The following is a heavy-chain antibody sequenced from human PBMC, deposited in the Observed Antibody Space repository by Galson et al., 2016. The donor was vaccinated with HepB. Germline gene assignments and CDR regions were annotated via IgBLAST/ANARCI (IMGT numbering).Heavy chain of an antibody. Sequence: SLRLSCAASGFSFYSFAMGWVRQASGKGLEWVSGISDSGGNTWDADSVKGRFIISRDNSKNTLYLQLNRLRDDDTAVYYCATVLNSRWGDLFDNWGQGTLVTVST. V-gene: IGHV3-23*01. CDR1: GFSFYSFA. J-gene: IGHJ4*02. D-gene: IGHD4-11*01. CDR3: ATVLNSRWGDLFDN. CDR2: ISDSGGNT.